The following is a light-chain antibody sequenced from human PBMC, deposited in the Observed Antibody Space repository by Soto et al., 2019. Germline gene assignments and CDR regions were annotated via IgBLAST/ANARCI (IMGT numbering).Light chain of an antibody. CDR2: GAS. CDR1: QSLRSSY. Sequence: EIVLTQSPGTLSLSQGERATLSCRASQSLRSSYLAWYQQKPGQAPRLLISGASSRATGIPDRFSGSGSGTDFTLTISRLEPEDFAVYYCQQYGSSPPITFGQGTRLEIK. V-gene: IGKV3-20*01. CDR3: QQYGSSPPIT. J-gene: IGKJ5*01.